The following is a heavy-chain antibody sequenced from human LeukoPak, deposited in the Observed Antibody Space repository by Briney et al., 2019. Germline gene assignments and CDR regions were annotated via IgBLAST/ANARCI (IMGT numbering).Heavy chain of an antibody. D-gene: IGHD2-15*01. J-gene: IGHJ4*02. Sequence: ASVKVSCKASGYTFTNYAMHWVRQAPGQRFEWVGWINAANGNTKYSEKFQGRVTITRDTSASTAYMELSSLRSEDTAVYYCARNLGYCRGGSCPELIYWGQETLVTVPS. CDR2: INAANGNT. V-gene: IGHV1-3*01. CDR1: GYTFTNYA. CDR3: ARNLGYCRGGSCPELIY.